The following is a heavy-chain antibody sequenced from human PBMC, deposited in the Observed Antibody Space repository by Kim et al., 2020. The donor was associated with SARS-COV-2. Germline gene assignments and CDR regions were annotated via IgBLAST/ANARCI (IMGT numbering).Heavy chain of an antibody. V-gene: IGHV3-64D*09. Sequence: GSLRLSCSASGFTFSSYAMHWVRQAPGKGLEYVSAISSNGGSTYYADSVKGRFTISRDNSKNTLYLQMSSLRAEDTAVYYCVKDFSWARPYGSGEEWFDPWGQGTLVTVSS. CDR2: ISSNGGST. D-gene: IGHD3-10*01. CDR3: VKDFSWARPYGSGEEWFDP. J-gene: IGHJ5*02. CDR1: GFTFSSYA.